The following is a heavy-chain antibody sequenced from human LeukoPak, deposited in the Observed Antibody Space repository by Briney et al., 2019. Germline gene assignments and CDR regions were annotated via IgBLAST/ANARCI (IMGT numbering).Heavy chain of an antibody. CDR1: GYTFTSYA. CDR2: INAGNGNT. V-gene: IGHV1-3*01. J-gene: IGHJ4*02. CDR3: AREGESSGWYSYYFDY. D-gene: IGHD6-19*01. Sequence: ASVKVSCKASGYTFTSYAMHWVRQAPGQRLEWMGWINAGNGNTKYAQKLQGRVTMTTDTSASTAYMELSSLRSEDTAVYYCAREGESSGWYSYYFDYWGQGTLVTVSS.